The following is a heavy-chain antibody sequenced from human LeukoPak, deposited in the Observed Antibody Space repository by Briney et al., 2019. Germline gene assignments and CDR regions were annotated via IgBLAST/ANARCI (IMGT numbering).Heavy chain of an antibody. D-gene: IGHD2-21*02. CDR1: RGSISSSSYY. J-gene: IGHJ4*02. Sequence: PSETLSLTCTVSRGSISSSSYYWGWIRQPPGKGLEWIGSIYYSGSTYYNPSLKSRVTISVDTSKNQFSLKLSSVTAADTAVYYCASGAAYCGGDCPPGPVDYWGQGTLVTVSS. V-gene: IGHV4-39*01. CDR2: IYYSGST. CDR3: ASGAAYCGGDCPPGPVDY.